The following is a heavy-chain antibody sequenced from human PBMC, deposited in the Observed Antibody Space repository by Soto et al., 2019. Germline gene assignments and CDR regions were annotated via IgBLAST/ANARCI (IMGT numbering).Heavy chain of an antibody. CDR3: ARVYGYYYYYMDV. J-gene: IGHJ6*03. CDR1: GYSLTDNG. CDR2: ISPDSGKT. D-gene: IGHD2-8*01. Sequence: QAYLEQSGAEVKKPGASVKVSCKASGYSLTDNGITWVRQASGQGLEYVGWISPDSGKTDYAQKFQSRVTMARDTPINTVYMELSSLRSDDTAVYYCARVYGYYYYYMDVWGKGTTVTVSS. V-gene: IGHV1-8*01.